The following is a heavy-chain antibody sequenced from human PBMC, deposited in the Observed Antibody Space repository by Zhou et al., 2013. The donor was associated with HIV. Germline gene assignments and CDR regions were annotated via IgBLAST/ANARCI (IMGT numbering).Heavy chain of an antibody. Sequence: QVQLVQSGAEVKKPGSSVKVSCKASGGTFSSYAISWVRQAPGQGLEWMGGIIPIFGTANYAQKFQGRVTITTDESTSTAYMELSSLRSEDTAVYYCARGPYYSNAPGGPLDIWGQGTWVTISS. CDR1: GGTFSSYA. J-gene: IGHJ3*02. D-gene: IGHD1-26*01. CDR3: ARGPYYSNAPGGPLDI. V-gene: IGHV1-69*05. CDR2: IIPIFGTA.